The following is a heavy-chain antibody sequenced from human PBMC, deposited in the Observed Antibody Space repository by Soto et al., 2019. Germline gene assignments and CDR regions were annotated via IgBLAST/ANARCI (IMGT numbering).Heavy chain of an antibody. Sequence: SETLSLTCSFSVFSIISFYYYWSWIRQHPLKGLEWIGYIYYSGNTYYNPSLKSRVSISLDTSKSQFSLKLDSVTAADTAVYYCARDDPVALGVHNSMDVWGQGTTVTVSS. CDR2: IYYSGNT. CDR1: VFSIISFYYY. V-gene: IGHV4-31*03. D-gene: IGHD3-3*02. J-gene: IGHJ6*02. CDR3: ARDDPVALGVHNSMDV.